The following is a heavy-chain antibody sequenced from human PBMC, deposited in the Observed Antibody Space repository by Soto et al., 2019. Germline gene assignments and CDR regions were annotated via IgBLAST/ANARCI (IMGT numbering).Heavy chain of an antibody. J-gene: IGHJ6*02. Sequence: QVQLVQSGAEAKKPGSSVKVSCKTSGGTFSSYAISWVRQAPGQGLEWMGGIVPLFRKTNYAQKFQGRVTITADTSTYTVYMELSGRRSGDTAVYYCARGGYSSTWSNLLDRSGLDVWGQGTTGTVSS. CDR3: ARGGYSSTWSNLLDRSGLDV. D-gene: IGHD6-13*01. CDR2: IVPLFRKT. V-gene: IGHV1-69*06. CDR1: GGTFSSYA.